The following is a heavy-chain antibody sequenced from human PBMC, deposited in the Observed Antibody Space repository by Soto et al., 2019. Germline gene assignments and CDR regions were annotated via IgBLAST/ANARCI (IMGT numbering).Heavy chain of an antibody. CDR3: ARLSGGDTKMDYFDF. CDR1: GFTFTSYA. D-gene: IGHD2-21*02. J-gene: IGHJ4*02. CDR2: LTYGGGST. Sequence: EVQLLESGGGLVQPGGSLRLSCEASGFTFTSYAMSWVRQAPGKGLESVSSLTYGGGSTYYADSVKGRFTISRDNSKKTLSLQMNSLRAEDTAVYYCARLSGGDTKMDYFDFWGQGTLVTVSS. V-gene: IGHV3-23*01.